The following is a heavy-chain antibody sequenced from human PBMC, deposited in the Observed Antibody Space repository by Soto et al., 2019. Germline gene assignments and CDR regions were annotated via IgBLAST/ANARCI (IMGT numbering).Heavy chain of an antibody. V-gene: IGHV3-30*18. CDR3: AKDHADIRFLDH. J-gene: IGHJ4*02. CDR2: ISYDGSNK. D-gene: IGHD3-3*01. Sequence: GGSLRLSCAASGFTFSSYGMHWVRQAPGKGLEWVAVISYDGSNKYYADSVKGRFTISRDNSKNTLYLQMNSLRAEDTAVYYCAKDHADIRFLDHWGQGTLVTVSS. CDR1: GFTFSSYG.